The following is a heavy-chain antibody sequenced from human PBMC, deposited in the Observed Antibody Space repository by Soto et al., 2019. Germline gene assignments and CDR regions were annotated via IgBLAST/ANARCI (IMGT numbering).Heavy chain of an antibody. D-gene: IGHD4-17*01. J-gene: IGHJ4*02. CDR1: GGSISSYY. CDR3: ARRYGALFDY. V-gene: IGHV4-59*08. CDR2: IYYSGST. Sequence: QVQLLDSGPGLVKPSETLSLTCTVSGGSISSYYWSWIRQPPGKGLEWIGYIYYSGSTNYNPSLKSRVTISVDTSKNQFSLKLSSVTAADTAVYYCARRYGALFDYWGQGTLVTVSS.